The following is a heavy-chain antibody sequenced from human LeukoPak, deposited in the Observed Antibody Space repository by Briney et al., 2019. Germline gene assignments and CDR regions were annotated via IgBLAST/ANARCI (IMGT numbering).Heavy chain of an antibody. Sequence: ASVKVSCKASGGTFSSYAISWVRQAPGQGLEWMGGIIPIFGTANYAQKFQGRATITTDESTSTAYMELSSLRSEDTAVYYCARVEMATSYWYFDLWGRGTLVTVSS. CDR2: IIPIFGTA. CDR1: GGTFSSYA. CDR3: ARVEMATSYWYFDL. D-gene: IGHD5-24*01. V-gene: IGHV1-69*05. J-gene: IGHJ2*01.